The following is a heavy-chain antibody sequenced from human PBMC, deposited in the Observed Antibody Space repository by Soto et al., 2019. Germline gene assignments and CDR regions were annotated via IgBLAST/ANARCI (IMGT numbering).Heavy chain of an antibody. CDR1: GYTFTSYY. CDR3: ARPPYPGCINAVCYPLDY. J-gene: IGHJ4*02. CDR2: INPSGGST. V-gene: IGHV1-46*01. D-gene: IGHD2-8*01. Sequence: QVQLVQSGAEVKKPGASVKISCKASGYTFTSYYMHWVRQAPGQGLEWMGIINPSGGSTNYAQKLQGRGAMTRDTPTSTVYMELNSLRSEDTAVYYCARPPYPGCINAVCYPLDYWGQGTLVTVSS.